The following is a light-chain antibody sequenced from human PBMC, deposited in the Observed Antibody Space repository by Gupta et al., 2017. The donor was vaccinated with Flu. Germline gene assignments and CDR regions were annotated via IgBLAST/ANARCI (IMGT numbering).Light chain of an antibody. J-gene: IGKJ2*01. CDR3: QQYGSSPLMYT. CDR2: GAS. V-gene: IGKV3-20*01. Sequence: EIVLTQSPGTLSLSPGERATLSCRASQSVRSNYLAWYQQRPGQAPRLLIYGASNRATGIPGRFSGSGSGTDFTLIISRLEPEDFAVYYCQQYGSSPLMYTFGQGTRLEIK. CDR1: QSVRSNY.